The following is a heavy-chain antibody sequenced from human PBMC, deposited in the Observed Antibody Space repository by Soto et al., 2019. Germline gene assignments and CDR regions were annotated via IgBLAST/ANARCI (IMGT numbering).Heavy chain of an antibody. CDR1: GFTFSSYA. D-gene: IGHD2-21*02. CDR3: AKEGLVVVTAILGAFDI. V-gene: IGHV3-23*01. J-gene: IGHJ3*02. Sequence: GGSLRLSCAASGFTFSSYAMSWVRQAPGKGLEWVSAISGSGGSTYYADSVKGRFTISRDNSKNTLYLQMNSLRAEDTAVYYCAKEGLVVVTAILGAFDIWGQGTMVTVSS. CDR2: ISGSGGST.